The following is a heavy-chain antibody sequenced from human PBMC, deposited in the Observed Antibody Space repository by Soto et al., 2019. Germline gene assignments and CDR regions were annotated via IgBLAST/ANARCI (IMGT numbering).Heavy chain of an antibody. Sequence: SETLSLTCAVYGGSFSGYYWSWIRQPPGKGLEWIGEINQSGSTNYNPSLKSRVTISVDTSKNQFSLKLSSVTAADTAVYYCARTYSSSWSPFAYWGQGTLVTVSS. D-gene: IGHD6-13*01. CDR1: GGSFSGYY. J-gene: IGHJ4*02. V-gene: IGHV4-34*01. CDR3: ARTYSSSWSPFAY. CDR2: INQSGST.